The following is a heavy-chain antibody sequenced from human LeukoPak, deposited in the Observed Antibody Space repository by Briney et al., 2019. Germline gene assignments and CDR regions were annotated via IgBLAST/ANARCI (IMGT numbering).Heavy chain of an antibody. V-gene: IGHV3-11*01. D-gene: IGHD6-13*01. CDR2: ISSGGSTI. J-gene: IGHJ4*02. CDR1: GFTFSDYY. CDR3: ARRAAAGRWFDY. Sequence: GGSLRLSCAVSGFTFSDYYMSWIRQAPGKGLEWVSYISSGGSTISHADSVKGRFTISRDNAENSLYLQMNSLRADDTAVYYCARRAAAGRWFDYWGQGTLVTVSS.